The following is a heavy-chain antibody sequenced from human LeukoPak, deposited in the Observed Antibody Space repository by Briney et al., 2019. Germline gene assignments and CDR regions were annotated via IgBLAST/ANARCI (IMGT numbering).Heavy chain of an antibody. D-gene: IGHD3-9*01. V-gene: IGHV1-18*01. CDR1: GYTFTSYG. CDR2: ISAYNGNT. J-gene: IGHJ4*02. Sequence: ASVKVSCKASGYTFTSYGISWVRQAPGQGLEWMGWISAYNGNTHYAQKVQGRVTMTTDTSTSTAYMELRSLRSDDTAVYYCARDGQLRYFDWLFDYWGQGTLVTVSS. CDR3: ARDGQLRYFDWLFDY.